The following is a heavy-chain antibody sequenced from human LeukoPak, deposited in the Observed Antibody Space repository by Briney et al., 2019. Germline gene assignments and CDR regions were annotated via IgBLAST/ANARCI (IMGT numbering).Heavy chain of an antibody. Sequence: TSETLSLTCTVSGGPISSYYLVWLRQPPGKGLECMGRTYYSGSTNYNPSLKSRVTISVDTSKNQLALRLSSVTAADTAVYYCARDDYYFMDVWGKGTTVTVSS. CDR3: ARDDYYFMDV. V-gene: IGHV4-59*01. J-gene: IGHJ6*03. CDR2: TYYSGST. D-gene: IGHD3-16*01. CDR1: GGPISSYY.